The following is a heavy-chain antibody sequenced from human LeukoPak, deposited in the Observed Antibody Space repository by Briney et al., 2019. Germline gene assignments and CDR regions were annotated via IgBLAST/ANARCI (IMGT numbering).Heavy chain of an antibody. V-gene: IGHV4-59*01. CDR2: IYYSGST. D-gene: IGHD1-26*01. J-gene: IGHJ3*02. Sequence: PSETLSLTCTVSGGSISSYYWSWIRQPPGKGLEWIGYIYYSGSTNYNPSLKSRVTISVDTSKNQFSLKLSSVTAADTAVYYCARDAVGATIRDAFDIWGQGTMVTVSS. CDR3: ARDAVGATIRDAFDI. CDR1: GGSISSYY.